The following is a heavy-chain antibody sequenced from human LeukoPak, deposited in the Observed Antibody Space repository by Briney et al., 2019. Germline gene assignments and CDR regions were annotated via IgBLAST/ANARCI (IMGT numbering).Heavy chain of an antibody. V-gene: IGHV3-53*01. D-gene: IGHD1-26*01. J-gene: IGHJ4*02. CDR2: IYSGGST. CDR1: GFTVSSNY. Sequence: GGSLRLSCAASGFTVSSNYMSWVRQAPGKGLEWVSVIYSGGSTYYADSVKGRFTISRDNSKNTLYLQMNSLSAEDTAVYYCARASVREIGFDYWGQGTLVTVSS. CDR3: ARASVREIGFDY.